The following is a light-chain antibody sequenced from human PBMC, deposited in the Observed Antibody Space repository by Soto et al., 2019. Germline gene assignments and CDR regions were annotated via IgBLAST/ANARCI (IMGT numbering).Light chain of an antibody. J-gene: IGLJ1*01. Sequence: QSVLTQPPSVSEAPGQRVTISCTGSSSNIGAGYDVNWYQQLPGTAPKLLIYGNSNRPSGVPDRFSGSKSGTSASLDITGLQAEDEADYYCQSYDSSLSGFYVFGTGTKLTVL. CDR3: QSYDSSLSGFYV. CDR1: SSNIGAGYD. V-gene: IGLV1-40*01. CDR2: GNS.